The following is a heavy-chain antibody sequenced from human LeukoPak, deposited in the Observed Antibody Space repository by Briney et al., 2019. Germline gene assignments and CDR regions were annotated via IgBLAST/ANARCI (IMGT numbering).Heavy chain of an antibody. D-gene: IGHD2-8*01. V-gene: IGHV1-46*01. CDR2: INPSIGIT. Sequence: GASVKPSCKASGHAFTSYYMHCVRQAPGKGLEWMGIINPSIGITSYAQTFQGRVTMTRDTSTSTVYMPLSSLRAEDTAVYYCARLTGLEGSMQFVYWGRGTVVTVS. J-gene: IGHJ4*02. CDR3: ARLTGLEGSMQFVY. CDR1: GHAFTSYY.